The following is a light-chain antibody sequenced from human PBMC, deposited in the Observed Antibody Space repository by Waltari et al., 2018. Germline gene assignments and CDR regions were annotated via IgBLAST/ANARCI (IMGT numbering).Light chain of an antibody. J-gene: IGLJ2*01. V-gene: IGLV1-44*01. CDR2: SNN. CDR3: ATWDDSLNGLV. CDR1: GSNIGSNS. Sequence: QSVLTQPPSASGTPGQRVTISCSGTGSNIGSNSVNWYQQIPGTAPKVLIDSNNPRPSGVPVRFSGSRSGTSASLAISGLQSEDEADYYCATWDDSLNGLVFGGGTRLTVL.